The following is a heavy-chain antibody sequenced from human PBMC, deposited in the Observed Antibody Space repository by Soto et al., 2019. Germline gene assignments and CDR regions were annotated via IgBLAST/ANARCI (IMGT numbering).Heavy chain of an antibody. J-gene: IGHJ6*02. D-gene: IGHD6-13*01. Sequence: EVQLLESGGGLVQPGGSLRLSCAASGFTFSSYAMSWVRQAPGKGLEWVSAISGSGGSTYYADSVKGRFTISRDNSKNTLYLQMNSLRAEDTAVYYCATDLVAAAAPMYYYYGMDVWGQGTTVTVSS. CDR1: GFTFSSYA. CDR2: ISGSGGST. CDR3: ATDLVAAAAPMYYYYGMDV. V-gene: IGHV3-23*01.